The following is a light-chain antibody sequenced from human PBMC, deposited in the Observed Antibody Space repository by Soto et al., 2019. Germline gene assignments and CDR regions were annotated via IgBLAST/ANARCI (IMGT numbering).Light chain of an antibody. J-gene: IGKJ1*01. CDR1: QSVSSSY. CDR2: GAS. CDR3: QQCGTSSWT. Sequence: EIVLTQSPGTLSLSPGEGSTLSCRASQSVSSSYLAWYQQKPGQAPRLLIYGASRRATGIPDRFSGSGSGTYFTLTISRLEHEDFAVYYCQQCGTSSWTFGQGTKVEI. V-gene: IGKV3-20*01.